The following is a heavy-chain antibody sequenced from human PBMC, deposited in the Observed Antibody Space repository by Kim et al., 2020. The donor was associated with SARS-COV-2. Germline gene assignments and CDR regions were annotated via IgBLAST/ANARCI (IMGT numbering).Heavy chain of an antibody. Sequence: YAQKFQGRVTITADKSTSTAYMELSSLRSEDTAVYYCARGYSSSTNAFDIWGQGTMVTVSS. CDR3: ARGYSSSTNAFDI. D-gene: IGHD6-13*01. V-gene: IGHV1-69*04. J-gene: IGHJ3*02.